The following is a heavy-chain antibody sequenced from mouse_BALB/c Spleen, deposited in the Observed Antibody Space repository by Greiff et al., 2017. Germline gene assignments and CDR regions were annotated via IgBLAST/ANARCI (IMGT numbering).Heavy chain of an antibody. Sequence: VQLQQSGPELVKPGASVKISCKASGYSFTGYYMHWVKQSHVKSLEWIGRINPYNGATSYNQNFKDKASLTVDKSSSTAYMELHSLTSEDSAVYYCARNYRYDGGFDYWGQGTTLTVSS. CDR2: INPYNGAT. CDR1: GYSFTGYY. V-gene: IGHV1-31*01. D-gene: IGHD2-14*01. J-gene: IGHJ2*01. CDR3: ARNYRYDGGFDY.